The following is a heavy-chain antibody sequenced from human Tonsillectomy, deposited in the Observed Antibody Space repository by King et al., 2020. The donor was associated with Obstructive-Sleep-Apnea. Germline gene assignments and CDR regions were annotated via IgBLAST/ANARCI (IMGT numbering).Heavy chain of an antibody. CDR1: GFIFSIYS. CDR3: ARGEYSTSAELDY. CDR2: TAYDGSNK. D-gene: IGHD6-6*01. V-gene: IGHV3-30*04. J-gene: IGHJ4*02. Sequence: QLVQSGGGVVQPGRSLRLSCSASGFIFSIYSMHWVRRAPGKGLEWVAATAYDGSNKYYAGSVKGRLTISRDNSKNTLYLEMNSLRPEDTAVYFCARGEYSTSAELDYWGQGTLVTVSS.